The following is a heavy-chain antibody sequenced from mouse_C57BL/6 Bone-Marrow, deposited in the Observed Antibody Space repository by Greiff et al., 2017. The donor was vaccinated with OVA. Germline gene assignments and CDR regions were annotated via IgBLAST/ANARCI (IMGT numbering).Heavy chain of an antibody. CDR2: IDPETGGT. CDR1: GYTFTDYE. J-gene: IGHJ2*01. CDR3: TPITTVVPDY. V-gene: IGHV1-15*01. D-gene: IGHD1-1*01. Sequence: VQLQQSGAELVRPGASVTLSCKASGYTFTDYEMHWVKQTPVHGLEWIGAIDPETGGTAYNQKFNGKAILTADKSSSTAYMELRSLTSEDSAVYYCTPITTVVPDYWGQGTTLTVSS.